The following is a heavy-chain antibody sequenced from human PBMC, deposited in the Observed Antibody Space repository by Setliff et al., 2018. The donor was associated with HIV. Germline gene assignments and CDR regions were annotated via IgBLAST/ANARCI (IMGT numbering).Heavy chain of an antibody. CDR1: GGSINRSNYY. CDR3: AREHCSGGSCNGFDV. Sequence: SETLSLTCTVPGGSINRSNYYWGWIRQPPGKGLEWIGTISYTGSTYYDPSLKSRVTISVDTSKNQFSLKLSSVTAADTAVYYCAREHCSGGSCNGFDVWGQGTMVTVSS. V-gene: IGHV4-39*07. CDR2: ISYTGST. J-gene: IGHJ3*01. D-gene: IGHD2-15*01.